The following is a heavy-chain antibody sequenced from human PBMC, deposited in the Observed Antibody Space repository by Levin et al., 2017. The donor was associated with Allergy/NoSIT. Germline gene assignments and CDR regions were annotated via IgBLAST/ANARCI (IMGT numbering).Heavy chain of an antibody. J-gene: IGHJ6*02. Sequence: GGSLRLSCAASGFPFEHYAMHWVRQTPGKGLEWVSGISWNSVNTAYADSVKGRFIISRDNAKNSLYLQMNGLREEDTGLYYCAKKGSEQFGSHFYSGMDVWGPGTTVTVSS. CDR1: GFPFEHYA. V-gene: IGHV3-9*01. CDR2: ISWNSVNT. CDR3: AKKGSEQFGSHFYSGMDV. D-gene: IGHD3-10*01.